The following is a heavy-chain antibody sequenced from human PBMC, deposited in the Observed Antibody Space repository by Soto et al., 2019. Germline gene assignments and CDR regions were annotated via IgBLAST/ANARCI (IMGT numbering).Heavy chain of an antibody. CDR2: ISGSGGST. D-gene: IGHD3-22*01. Sequence: EVQLLESGGGLVQPGGSLRLSCAASGFTFSSYAMSWVRQAPGKGLEWVSAISGSGGSTYYADSVKGRFTISRDNSKNTLYLQRNSLRAEDTAVYYCAKVPYYYDSSGPLGGMDVWGQGTTVTVSS. CDR1: GFTFSSYA. V-gene: IGHV3-23*01. CDR3: AKVPYYYDSSGPLGGMDV. J-gene: IGHJ6*02.